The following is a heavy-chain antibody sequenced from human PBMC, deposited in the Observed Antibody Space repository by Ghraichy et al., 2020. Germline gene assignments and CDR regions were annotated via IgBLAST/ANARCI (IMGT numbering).Heavy chain of an antibody. CDR1: GLTFSNFD. D-gene: IGHD1-26*01. CDR2: ISGSGGSI. CDR3: AKGKGSGSYVNWSFNI. V-gene: IGHV3-23*01. Sequence: GGSLRLSCAVSGLTFSNFDMAWVRQAPGKGLEWVSTISGSGGSIWYADSGKGRFIISRDNSRSTFYLQMNSLRAEDTAVYYCAKGKGSGSYVNWSFNIWGRGTPVTVSP. J-gene: IGHJ2*01.